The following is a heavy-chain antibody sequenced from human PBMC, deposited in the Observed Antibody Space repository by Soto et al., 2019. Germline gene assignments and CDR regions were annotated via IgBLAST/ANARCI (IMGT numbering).Heavy chain of an antibody. CDR2: IKQDGSEK. CDR3: ARTTSSGWYYFDY. CDR1: GFTFSSYW. D-gene: IGHD6-19*01. Sequence: EVQLVESGGGLVQPGGSLRLSCAASGFTFSSYWMSWVRQAPGKGLEWVANIKQDGSEKYYVDFVKGRFTISRDNAKNSLYLQMNSLRAEDTAVYYCARTTSSGWYYFDYWGQGTLVTVSS. J-gene: IGHJ4*02. V-gene: IGHV3-7*01.